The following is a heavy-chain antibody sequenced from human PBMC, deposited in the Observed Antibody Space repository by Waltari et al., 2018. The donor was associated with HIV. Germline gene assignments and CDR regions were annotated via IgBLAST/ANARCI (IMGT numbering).Heavy chain of an antibody. CDR1: GDLVSSHSAS. D-gene: IGHD6-13*01. CDR3: ARDLYSSSWFDY. Sequence: QVQLQQSGPGLVKPSQTPPLTFPIPGDLVSSHSASLNWIRQSPSRGLEWLGRTYYRSKWYNDYAVSVKSRITINPDTSKNQFSLQLNSVTPEDTAVYYCARDLYSSSWFDYWGQGTLVTVSS. CDR2: TYYRSKWYN. J-gene: IGHJ4*02. V-gene: IGHV6-1*01.